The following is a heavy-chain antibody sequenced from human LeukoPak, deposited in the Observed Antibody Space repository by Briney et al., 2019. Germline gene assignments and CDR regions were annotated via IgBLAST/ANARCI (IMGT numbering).Heavy chain of an antibody. CDR2: IRYDGSNK. D-gene: IGHD6-6*01. V-gene: IGHV3-30*02. J-gene: IGHJ1*01. CDR3: TRDLTSSSTAYLRY. Sequence: PGGSLRLSCAASGFTFSSYGMHWVRQAPGKGLEWVAFIRYDGSNKYYTDSVKGRFTISRDDAKNSLYLQMNSLRAEDTAVYYCTRDLTSSSTAYLRYWGQGSLVTVSS. CDR1: GFTFSSYG.